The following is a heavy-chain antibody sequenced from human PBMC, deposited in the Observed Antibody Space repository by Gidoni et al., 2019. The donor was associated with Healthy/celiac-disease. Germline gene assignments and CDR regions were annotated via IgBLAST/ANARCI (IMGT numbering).Heavy chain of an antibody. CDR2: IIPIFGTA. D-gene: IGHD3-3*01. CDR1: GGTFSRYA. Sequence: QVQLVQSGAEVKKPGSSVEVSCKASGGTFSRYAISWVRQAPGQGLEWMGGIIPIFGTANYAQKFQGRVTITADESTSTAYMELSSLRSEDTAVYYCARDGGFFGVVNWFDPWGQGTLVTVSS. V-gene: IGHV1-69*01. J-gene: IGHJ5*02. CDR3: ARDGGFFGVVNWFDP.